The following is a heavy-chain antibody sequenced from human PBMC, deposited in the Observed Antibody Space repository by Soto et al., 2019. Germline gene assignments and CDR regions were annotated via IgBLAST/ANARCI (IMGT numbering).Heavy chain of an antibody. CDR1: GYTFTTYY. D-gene: IGHD2-21*02. Sequence: ASVKVSCKASGYTFTTYYMHWVRQAPGQGLEWMGIINPSDDSTTYAQKFQGRVTMTRDTSTSTVYMELSSLRSEDTAVYYCARNGGNSINVFSSRGQGTLVTVSS. V-gene: IGHV1-46*01. CDR3: ARNGGNSINVFSS. CDR2: INPSDDST. J-gene: IGHJ4*02.